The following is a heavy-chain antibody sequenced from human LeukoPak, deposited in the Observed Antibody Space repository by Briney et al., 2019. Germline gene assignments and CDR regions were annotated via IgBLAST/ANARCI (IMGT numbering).Heavy chain of an antibody. CDR2: IYDSWNT. D-gene: IGHD5-18*01. CDR3: ARDQIGYGLDY. CDR1: SGSINNHY. V-gene: IGHV4-59*11. Sequence: PSETLSLTCIVSSGSINNHYWSWIRQPPGKGLEWIGYIYDSWNTNYNPSLKSRVTISIDTSKNQSSLNLTSVTAADTAVYYCARDQIGYGLDYWGQGTLVTVSS. J-gene: IGHJ4*02.